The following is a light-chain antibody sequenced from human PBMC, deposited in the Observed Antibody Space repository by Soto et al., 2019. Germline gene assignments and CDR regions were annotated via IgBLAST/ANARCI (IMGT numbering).Light chain of an antibody. CDR3: QQYNNWHPIT. CDR2: GAS. CDR1: QTISSD. V-gene: IGKV3-15*01. Sequence: EIVMTQSPSTLSVSPVEIVTISFLASQTISSDLAWYQQKPRQDPRILVYGASTRAPGIPARFSGSGSGIEFTPTISSLQYEDFAVYYCQQYNNWHPITFGGGTKVDIK. J-gene: IGKJ4*01.